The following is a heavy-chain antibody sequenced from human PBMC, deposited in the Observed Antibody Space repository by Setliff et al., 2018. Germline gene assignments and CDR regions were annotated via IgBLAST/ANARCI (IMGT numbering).Heavy chain of an antibody. J-gene: IGHJ4*02. D-gene: IGHD3-10*01. CDR2: IYYSGTA. Sequence: PSETLSLTCTVSGGSISSSSYQWGWVRQTPGKGLEWIGSIYYSGTAYYNPPLKSRVTISVDTSKNQFSLQVTSVTATDTAVYYCARHEFVGGYYGSVTYRHFDYWGQGILVTVS. CDR3: ARHEFVGGYYGSVTYRHFDY. CDR1: GGSISSSSYQ. V-gene: IGHV4-39*01.